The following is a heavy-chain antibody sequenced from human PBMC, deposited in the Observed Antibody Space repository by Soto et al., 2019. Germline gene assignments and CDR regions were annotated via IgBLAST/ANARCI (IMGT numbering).Heavy chain of an antibody. Sequence: QVQLVQSGAEVKMPGSSVRVSCKASGGSFSKYGISWVRQAPGQGLEWMGGIIPMFGIGNYAEKFLGRDTITADETTSISHMELSILRSEDTAVYFCAIGYRENFCCAMDVWGQGTTVTVSS. CDR3: AIGYRENFCCAMDV. CDR1: GGSFSKYG. J-gene: IGHJ6*02. CDR2: IIPMFGIG. D-gene: IGHD1-26*01. V-gene: IGHV1-69*01.